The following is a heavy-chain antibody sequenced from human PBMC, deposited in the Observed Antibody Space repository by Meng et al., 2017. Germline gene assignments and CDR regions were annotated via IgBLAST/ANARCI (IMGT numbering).Heavy chain of an antibody. V-gene: IGHV1-3*01. CDR3: ARDSCTGGICYRGSFDY. Sequence: QVTRVESGAEVKGPVASVKVSCKASGYTFTSYAMHWVRQAPGQSLEWMGWLNAGNGDTKYSQKFQGRVTITRDSSASTAYMELSSLRSEDTAVYYCARDSCTGGICYRGSFDYWAQGTLVTASS. D-gene: IGHD2-15*01. CDR2: LNAGNGDT. CDR1: GYTFTSYA. J-gene: IGHJ4*02.